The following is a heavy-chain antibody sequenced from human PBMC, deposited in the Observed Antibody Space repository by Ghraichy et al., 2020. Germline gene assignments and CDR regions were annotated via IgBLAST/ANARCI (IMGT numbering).Heavy chain of an antibody. J-gene: IGHJ4*02. D-gene: IGHD3-9*01. V-gene: IGHV3-7*01. CDR3: ARDLVFLTGYSDY. Sequence: GGSLRLSCAASGFTFSTYWMNWVRQAPGKGLEWVANIKQDGSEKYYVDSVKGRFTISRDNAKNSLYLQMNSLRAEDTAVYYCARDLVFLTGYSDYWGQGTLVTVSS. CDR2: IKQDGSEK. CDR1: GFTFSTYW.